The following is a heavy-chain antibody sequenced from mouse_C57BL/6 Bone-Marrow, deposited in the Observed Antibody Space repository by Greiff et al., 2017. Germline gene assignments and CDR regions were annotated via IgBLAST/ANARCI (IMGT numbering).Heavy chain of an antibody. CDR2: IDPENGDT. CDR1: GFNIKDDY. CDR3: TLPYYFDY. J-gene: IGHJ2*01. D-gene: IGHD5-5*01. Sequence: DVKLVESGAELVRPGASVKLSCTASGFNIKDDYMHWVKQRPEQGLEWIGWIDPENGDTEYASKFQGKATITADTSSNTAYLQLSSLTSEDTAVYYCTLPYYFDYWGQGTTLTVSS. V-gene: IGHV14-4*01.